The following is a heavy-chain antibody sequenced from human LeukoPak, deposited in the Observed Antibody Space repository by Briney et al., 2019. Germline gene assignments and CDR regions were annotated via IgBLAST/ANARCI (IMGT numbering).Heavy chain of an antibody. J-gene: IGHJ5*02. V-gene: IGHV4-59*08. Sequence: SETLSLTCTVSGGSISSYYWSWIRQPPGKGLEWIGYIYYSGSTNYNPSLKSRVTISVDTSKNQFSLKLSPVTAADTAVYYCARRVAAAGTLGWFDPWGQGTLVTVSS. CDR3: ARRVAAAGTLGWFDP. CDR2: IYYSGST. CDR1: GGSISSYY. D-gene: IGHD6-13*01.